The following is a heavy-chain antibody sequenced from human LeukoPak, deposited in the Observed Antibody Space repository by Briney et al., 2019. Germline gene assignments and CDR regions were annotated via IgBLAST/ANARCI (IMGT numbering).Heavy chain of an antibody. CDR3: SLVRYYYDSSGYPFY. CDR2: ISGSDAGA. J-gene: IGHJ4*02. V-gene: IGHV3-23*01. CDR1: GFTFSSYA. D-gene: IGHD3-22*01. Sequence: GGSLRLSCAASGFTFSSYAMTWVRQAPGKGLEWVSTISGSDAGAHHADSVKGRFTISRDNSKNTLYLQMNSLRAEDTAVYYCSLVRYYYDSSGYPFYWGQGTLVTVSS.